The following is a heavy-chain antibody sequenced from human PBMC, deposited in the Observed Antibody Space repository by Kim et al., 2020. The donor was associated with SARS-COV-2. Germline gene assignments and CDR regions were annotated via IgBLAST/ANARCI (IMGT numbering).Heavy chain of an antibody. CDR3: ATADERNYYGSGYGMDV. Sequence: ASVKVSCKVSGYTLTELSMHWVRQAPGKGLEWMGGFDPEDGETIYAQKFQGRVTMTEDTSTDTAYMELSSLRSEDTAVYYCATADERNYYGSGYGMDVWGQGTTVTVSS. D-gene: IGHD3-10*01. CDR1: GYTLTELS. V-gene: IGHV1-24*01. J-gene: IGHJ6*02. CDR2: FDPEDGET.